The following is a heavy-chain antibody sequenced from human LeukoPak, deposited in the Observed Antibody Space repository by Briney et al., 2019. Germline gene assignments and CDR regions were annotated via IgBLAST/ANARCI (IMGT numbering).Heavy chain of an antibody. CDR2: VYYAGNT. V-gene: IGHV4-39*01. Sequence: PSETLSLTCTVSGGCISTSSYYWAWIRQSPGTGLEWIATVYYAGNTYYNPSLQSRVTISVDTSKNQFSLKVRSVTAADTAVYYCARSGGSLTAIPYWGQGTLVTVSS. D-gene: IGHD2-21*02. CDR1: GGCISTSSYY. CDR3: ARSGGSLTAIPY. J-gene: IGHJ4*02.